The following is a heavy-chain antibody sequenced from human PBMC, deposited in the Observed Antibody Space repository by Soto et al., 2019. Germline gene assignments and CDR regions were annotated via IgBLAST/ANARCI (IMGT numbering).Heavy chain of an antibody. J-gene: IGHJ5*02. Sequence: QGQLQESGPGLVKPSEALSLTCTVSGDSISTYNWGWIRQPPGKGLEWIGWLYYSGVTNYNPSLKSRVTISVDTPTNHLSPQLTSVTAADTAVYYFASAAADIASGLHPWGQGTVVTVSS. CDR3: ASAAADIASGLHP. CDR1: GDSISTYN. D-gene: IGHD5-12*01. CDR2: LYYSGVT. V-gene: IGHV4-59*01.